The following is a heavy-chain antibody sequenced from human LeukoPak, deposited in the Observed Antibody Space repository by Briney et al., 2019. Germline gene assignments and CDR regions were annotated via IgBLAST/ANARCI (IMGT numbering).Heavy chain of an antibody. J-gene: IGHJ6*03. D-gene: IGHD4-11*01. CDR1: GFTFSHYS. Sequence: GSRLLSGAASGFTFSHYSIDGVRPAPGRGLERVASITSSSSNIYYADSVEGRFTISRDHAENSLYMQRNSQRAEDTAIYYCARVMMGATVTTFHYYCMDVWGVGTTLTVSS. V-gene: IGHV3-21*01. CDR2: ITSSSSNI. CDR3: ARVMMGATVTTFHYYCMDV.